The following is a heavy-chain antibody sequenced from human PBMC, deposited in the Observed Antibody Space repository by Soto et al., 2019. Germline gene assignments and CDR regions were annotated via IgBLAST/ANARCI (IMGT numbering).Heavy chain of an antibody. V-gene: IGHV4-59*01. CDR1: GGSIRRYY. CDR3: ARISAVDPYGYVNGGLDV. Sequence: SQTLSLTCSVSGGSIRRYYWGWVRQPPEKGLEWIGYIYHSGNSNYNLSLKSRVTISVDTTKTQLSLSLRSVTAADTAVYFCARISAVDPYGYVNGGLDVWGQGTTVTVSS. J-gene: IGHJ6*02. D-gene: IGHD5-18*01. CDR2: IYHSGNS.